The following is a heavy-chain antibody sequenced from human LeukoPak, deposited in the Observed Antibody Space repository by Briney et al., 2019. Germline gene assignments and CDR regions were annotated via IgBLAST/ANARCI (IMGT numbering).Heavy chain of an antibody. CDR3: ARVGAAYGMDV. CDR2: IYHSGST. D-gene: IGHD1-26*01. V-gene: IGHV4-4*02. CDR1: NW. Sequence: NWIGWVRQPPGKGLEWIGEIYHSGSTNYNPSLKSRVTISVDKSKNQFSLKLSSVTAADTAVYYCARVGAAYGMDVWGQGTTVTVSS. J-gene: IGHJ6*02.